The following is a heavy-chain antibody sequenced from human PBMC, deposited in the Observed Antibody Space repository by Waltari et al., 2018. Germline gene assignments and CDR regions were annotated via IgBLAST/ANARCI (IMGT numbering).Heavy chain of an antibody. Sequence: QLQLQESGSGLVKPSQTLSLTCAVSGGSISSGGYSWSWIRQPPGKGLEWIGYIYHSGSTYYNPSLKSRVTISVDRSKTQFSLKLSSVTAADTAVYYCARVGSGVEGDYFDYWGQGTLVTVSS. CDR3: ARVGSGVEGDYFDY. V-gene: IGHV4-30-2*01. CDR1: GGSISSGGYS. D-gene: IGHD3-3*01. J-gene: IGHJ4*02. CDR2: IYHSGST.